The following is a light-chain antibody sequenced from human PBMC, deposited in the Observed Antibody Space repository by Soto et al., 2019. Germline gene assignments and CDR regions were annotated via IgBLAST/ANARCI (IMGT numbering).Light chain of an antibody. J-gene: IGLJ2*01. CDR2: DVS. Sequence: QSALTQPRSVSGSPGQSVTISCTGTSSDVGGYNYVSWYQQHPGKAPKLMIYDVSKRPSVVPDRFSGSKSGNTASLTISGLKAEDEADYFCCSYAGSYVVFGGGTKLTVL. CDR3: CSYAGSYVV. V-gene: IGLV2-11*01. CDR1: SSDVGGYNY.